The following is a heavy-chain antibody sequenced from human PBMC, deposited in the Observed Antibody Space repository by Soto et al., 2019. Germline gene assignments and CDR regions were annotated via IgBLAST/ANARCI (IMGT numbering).Heavy chain of an antibody. Sequence: QVQLVQSGAEVKKPGASVRVSCKASGYTFTSYYIHWVRQAPGQGLEWMGIINPNGGSTNYAQKFQGRVTMTRDTSTSTVYMDLSGLRSEDTAVYYCARGLFAGDVWGKGTTVTVSS. CDR3: ARGLFAGDV. V-gene: IGHV1-46*03. J-gene: IGHJ6*04. CDR2: INPNGGST. CDR1: GYTFTSYY.